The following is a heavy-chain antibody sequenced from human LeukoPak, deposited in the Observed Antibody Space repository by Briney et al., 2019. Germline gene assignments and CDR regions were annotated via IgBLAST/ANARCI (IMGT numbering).Heavy chain of an antibody. CDR1: GYTFTSYD. Sequence: GASVKVSCKASGYTFTSYDINWVRQATGQGLEWMGWMNPNSGNTGYAQKFQGRVTITRNTSISTAYMELSSLRSEDTAVYYCARGSNYYDSSGFSAHIQRWGQGTLVTVSS. CDR3: ARGSNYYDSSGFSAHIQR. D-gene: IGHD3-22*01. V-gene: IGHV1-8*01. J-gene: IGHJ1*01. CDR2: MNPNSGNT.